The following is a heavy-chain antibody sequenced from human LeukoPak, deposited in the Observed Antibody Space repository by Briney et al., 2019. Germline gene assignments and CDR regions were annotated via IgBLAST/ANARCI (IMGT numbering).Heavy chain of an antibody. V-gene: IGHV3-23*01. D-gene: IGHD1-26*01. CDR2: ISGSGVNT. Sequence: GGSLRLSCAASGFTFSSHTMGWVRQAPGKGLEWVSGISGSGVNTYYADSVKGRFTISRDNSKNTLYLQMDSPRAEDTAVYYCAKAFGRATYDFWGQGILVTVSS. CDR1: GFTFSSHT. J-gene: IGHJ4*02. CDR3: AKAFGRATYDF.